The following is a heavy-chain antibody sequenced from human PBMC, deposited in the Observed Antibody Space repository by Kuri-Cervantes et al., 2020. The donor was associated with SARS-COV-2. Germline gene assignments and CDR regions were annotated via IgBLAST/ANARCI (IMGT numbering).Heavy chain of an antibody. CDR1: GGSFSGYY. CDR3: ARVRLGRGIAADHCVDY. J-gene: IGHJ4*02. D-gene: IGHD6-13*01. CDR2: INHSGST. V-gene: IGHV4-34*01. Sequence: SETLSLTCAVYGGSFSGYYWSWIRQPPGKGLEWIGEINHSGSTNYDPSLKSRVTISVDTSKNQFSLKLSSVTAADTAVYYCARVRLGRGIAADHCVDYRGQGTLVTVSS.